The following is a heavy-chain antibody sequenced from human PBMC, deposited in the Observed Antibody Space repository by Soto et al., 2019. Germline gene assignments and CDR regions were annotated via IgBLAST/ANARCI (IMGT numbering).Heavy chain of an antibody. D-gene: IGHD3-9*01. CDR3: ARVKGPGYYDILTGYSTLFDY. J-gene: IGHJ4*02. V-gene: IGHV3-30*04. Sequence: GGSLRLSCAASGFTFSSYAMHWVRQAQGKGLEWVAVISYDGSNKYYADSVKGRFTISRDNSKNTLYLQMNSLRAEDTAVYYCARVKGPGYYDILTGYSTLFDYWGQGTLVTVSS. CDR1: GFTFSSYA. CDR2: ISYDGSNK.